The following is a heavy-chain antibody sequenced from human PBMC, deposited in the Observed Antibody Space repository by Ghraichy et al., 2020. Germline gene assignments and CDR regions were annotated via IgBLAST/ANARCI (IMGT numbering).Heavy chain of an antibody. CDR3: ARRTRTLGYCFTTSCYRGSFDI. CDR1: GGSFSGYY. D-gene: IGHD2-2*01. V-gene: IGHV4-34*01. J-gene: IGHJ3*02. Sequence: SDTLSLTCAVYGGSFSGYYWTWIRQPPGKGLEWIGEIEDSGSTNYNPSLKSRVGISGDTSKKQFSLKLSSVTAADTAVYYCARRTRTLGYCFTTSCYRGSFDIWGQGTMVNVSS. CDR2: IEDSGST.